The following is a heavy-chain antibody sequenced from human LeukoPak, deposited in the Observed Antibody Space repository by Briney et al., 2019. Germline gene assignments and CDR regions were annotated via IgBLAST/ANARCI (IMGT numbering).Heavy chain of an antibody. CDR3: AKMSPYVSGSYLLNAFDI. D-gene: IGHD1-26*01. V-gene: IGHV3-23*01. CDR1: GFTFSSYA. J-gene: IGHJ3*02. CDR2: ISGSGGST. Sequence: GGSLRLSCAASGFTFSSYAMSWVRQAPGKGLEWVSAISGSGGSTYYADSVKGRFTISRDNSKNTLYLQMNSLRAEDTAVYYCAKMSPYVSGSYLLNAFDIWGQGTMVTVSS.